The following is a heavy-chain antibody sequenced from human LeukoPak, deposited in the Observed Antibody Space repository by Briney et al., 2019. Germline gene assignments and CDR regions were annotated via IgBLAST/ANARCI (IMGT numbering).Heavy chain of an antibody. CDR1: GYTFTGYY. CDR2: INPNSGGT. D-gene: IGHD2-2*01. J-gene: IGHJ5*02. Sequence: GASVKVSCKASGYTFTGYYMHWVRQAPGQGLEWRGWINPNSGGTNYAQKFQGRVTMTRDTSISTAYMELSRLRSDDTAVYYCARPYCSSTSCSWFDPWGQGTLVTVSS. V-gene: IGHV1-2*02. CDR3: ARPYCSSTSCSWFDP.